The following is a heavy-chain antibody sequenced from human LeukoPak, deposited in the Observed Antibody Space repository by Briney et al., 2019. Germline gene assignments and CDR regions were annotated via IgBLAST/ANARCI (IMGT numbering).Heavy chain of an antibody. D-gene: IGHD2-15*01. CDR3: AHRREYCSGGSCYSRAFDI. CDR1: GFSLSTSGVG. J-gene: IGHJ3*02. Sequence: SGPTLVNPTQTLTLTCTFSGFSLSTSGVGVGWIRQPPGKALEWLALIYWDDDKRYSPSLKSRLTITKDTSKNQVVLTMTNMDPVDTATYYCAHRREYCSGGSCYSRAFDIWGQGTMVTVSS. V-gene: IGHV2-5*02. CDR2: IYWDDDK.